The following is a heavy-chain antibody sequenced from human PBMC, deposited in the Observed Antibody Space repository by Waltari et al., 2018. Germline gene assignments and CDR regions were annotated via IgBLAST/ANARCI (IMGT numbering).Heavy chain of an antibody. Sequence: QVQLVKAGYELKKPGASVKVSCKASGYTFITTALNWVRQAPGQGREWMGWINTNTGNPTYAQGFTGRFVFSLDPSVSTAYLQISSLKAEDTAVYYCARAYSNYAPIDYWGQGTLVTVSS. CDR2: INTNTGNP. V-gene: IGHV7-4-1*02. CDR1: GYTFITTA. CDR3: ARAYSNYAPIDY. D-gene: IGHD4-4*01. J-gene: IGHJ4*02.